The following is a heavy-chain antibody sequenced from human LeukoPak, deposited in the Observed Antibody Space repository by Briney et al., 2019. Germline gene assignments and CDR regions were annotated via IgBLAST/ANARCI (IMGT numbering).Heavy chain of an antibody. V-gene: IGHV3-30-3*01. Sequence: PGRSLRLSCAASGFTFSSYAMHWVRQAPGKGLEWVAVISYDGSNKYYADSVKGRFTISRDNSKNTLYLQMNSLRAEDTAVYYCARDIVVAKYYYYGMDAWGQGTTVTVSS. D-gene: IGHD2-2*01. CDR3: ARDIVVAKYYYYGMDA. CDR1: GFTFSSYA. CDR2: ISYDGSNK. J-gene: IGHJ6*02.